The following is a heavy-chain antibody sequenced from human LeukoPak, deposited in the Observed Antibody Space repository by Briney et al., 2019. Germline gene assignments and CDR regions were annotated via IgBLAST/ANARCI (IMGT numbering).Heavy chain of an antibody. CDR1: GFTFSSYA. CDR2: VSYDGSNK. CDR3: ARGVRIAVASYIDY. D-gene: IGHD6-19*01. Sequence: GGSLRLSCAASGFTFSSYAMSWVRQAPGKGLEWVAAVSYDGSNKNYADSVKGRFTISRDNSKNTLYMQMNSLRAEDTAVYYCARGVRIAVASYIDYWGQGTLVTVSS. V-gene: IGHV3-30*04. J-gene: IGHJ4*02.